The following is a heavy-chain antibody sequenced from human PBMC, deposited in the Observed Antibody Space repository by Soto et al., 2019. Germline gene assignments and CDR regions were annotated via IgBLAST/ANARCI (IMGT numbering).Heavy chain of an antibody. J-gene: IGHJ4*02. CDR2: INPNSGDT. CDR1: GYTFTGYY. CDR3: AREVEYTSAFGISSSFDY. V-gene: IGHV1-2*04. Sequence: ASVKVSCKASGYTFTGYYMYWVRQAPGQGLEWMGWINPNSGDTNYAQKFQGWVTMTRDTSISTAYMELSRLRSDDTAVYYCAREVEYTSAFGISSSFDYWGQGTLVTVSS. D-gene: IGHD6-19*01.